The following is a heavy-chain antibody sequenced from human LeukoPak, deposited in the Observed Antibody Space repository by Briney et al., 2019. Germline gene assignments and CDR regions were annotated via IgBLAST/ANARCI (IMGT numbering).Heavy chain of an antibody. V-gene: IGHV4-59*02. CDR2: LSHSGSS. D-gene: IGHD2-2*01. J-gene: IGHJ3*02. CDR1: GDSVSSYY. Sequence: VKPSETLSLTCTVSGDSVSSYYWSWIRRPPGRGLEWIAYLSHSGSSDSNPSLTSRVTTLVDTSKNQFSLKLTSVTAADTAVYYCARARYANAWYAFDIWGHGTMVTVSS. CDR3: ARARYANAWYAFDI.